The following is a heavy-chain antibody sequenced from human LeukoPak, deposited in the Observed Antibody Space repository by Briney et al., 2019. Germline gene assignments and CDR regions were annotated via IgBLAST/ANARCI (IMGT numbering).Heavy chain of an antibody. D-gene: IGHD3-16*01. CDR2: ITTGSTII. J-gene: IGHJ5*02. V-gene: IGHV3-48*02. CDR3: ARDAFGTFDP. CDR1: GFTFSQYS. Sequence: GGSLRLSCAASGFTFSQYSMNWVRQAPGQGLEWVSYITTGSTIIYYADSVKGRFTISRDNAKNSLYLQLNSLRDEDTAVYYCARDAFGTFDPWGQRALVIVSS.